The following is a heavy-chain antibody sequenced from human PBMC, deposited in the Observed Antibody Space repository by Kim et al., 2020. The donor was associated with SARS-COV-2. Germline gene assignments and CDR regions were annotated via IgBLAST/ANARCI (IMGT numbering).Heavy chain of an antibody. J-gene: IGHJ4*02. Sequence: YNPSFQGQVTISADKSISTAYLQWSSLKASDTATYYWARRNDFGDFSFEHWGQGTLVTVSS. CDR3: ARRNDFGDFSFEH. V-gene: IGHV5-51*01. D-gene: IGHD4-17*01.